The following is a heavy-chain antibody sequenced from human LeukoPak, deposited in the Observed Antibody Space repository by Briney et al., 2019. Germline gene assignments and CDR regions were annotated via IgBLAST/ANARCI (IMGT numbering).Heavy chain of an antibody. V-gene: IGHV3-21*01. CDR1: GFTFSNYN. Sequence: GGSLRLSCADSGFTFSNYNMNWVRQAPGKAMEWVSSITSSGTSTFYADSVEGRFTISRDNAKNSLYLQMDSLGPEDTAVYYCARDPYSGNYGTYYYYYMDVWGKGTTVTISS. CDR2: ITSSGTST. CDR3: ARDPYSGNYGTYYYYYMDV. D-gene: IGHD1-26*01. J-gene: IGHJ6*03.